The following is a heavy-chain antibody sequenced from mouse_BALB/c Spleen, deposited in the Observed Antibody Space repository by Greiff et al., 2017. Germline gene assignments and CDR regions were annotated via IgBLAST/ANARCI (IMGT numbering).Heavy chain of an antibody. CDR3: ARYGNYAYYAMDY. V-gene: IGHV1-9*01. CDR1: GYTFSSYW. Sequence: QVQMKQSGAELMKPGASVKISCKATGYTFSSYWIEWVKQRPGHGLEWIGEILPGSGSTNYNEKFKGKATFTADTSSNTAYMQLSSLTSEDSAVYYCARYGNYAYYAMDYWGQGTSVTVSS. J-gene: IGHJ4*01. CDR2: ILPGSGST. D-gene: IGHD2-1*01.